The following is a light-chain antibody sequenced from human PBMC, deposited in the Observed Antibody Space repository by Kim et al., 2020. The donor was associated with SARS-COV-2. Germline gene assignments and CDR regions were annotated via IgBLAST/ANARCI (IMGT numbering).Light chain of an antibody. Sequence: APGKTARITWGGKNIGSKSGHWYQQKPGQAPVLVIYYDSDRPSGIPERFSGSNSGNTATLTISRVEAGDEADYYCQVWDNSSDHVVFGGGTQLTVL. CDR1: NIGSKS. CDR3: QVWDNSSDHVV. V-gene: IGLV3-21*04. CDR2: YDS. J-gene: IGLJ2*01.